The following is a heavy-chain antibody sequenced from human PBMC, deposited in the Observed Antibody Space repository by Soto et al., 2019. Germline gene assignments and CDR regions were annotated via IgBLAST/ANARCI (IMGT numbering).Heavy chain of an antibody. J-gene: IGHJ4*02. CDR2: VSSSADNT. V-gene: IGHV3-48*01. Sequence: GGSLRLSCAASGFTFNIFGMHWVRQAPGKGLEWVSYVSSSADNTYYADSVKGRFTISRDNAKNSLYLQMDSLRAEDTAVYYCAKFWNYTKPYFDYRGQGTLVTVSS. CDR3: AKFWNYTKPYFDY. CDR1: GFTFNIFG. D-gene: IGHD1-7*01.